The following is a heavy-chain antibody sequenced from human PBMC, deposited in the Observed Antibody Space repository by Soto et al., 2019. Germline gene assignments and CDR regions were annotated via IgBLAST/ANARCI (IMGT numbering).Heavy chain of an antibody. Sequence: QVQLVQSGAEVKKPGSSVKVSCKASGDTLNSYTINWVRQAPGHGPEWLGRIIPGLGVANYAQTFQGRVTITADKSTRTVYMELTSLRSEDAAVYYCARSSVAAAGTLGNWGPGTLVTVSS. J-gene: IGHJ4*02. CDR3: ARSSVAAAGTLGN. D-gene: IGHD6-13*01. V-gene: IGHV1-69*02. CDR2: IIPGLGVA. CDR1: GDTLNSYT.